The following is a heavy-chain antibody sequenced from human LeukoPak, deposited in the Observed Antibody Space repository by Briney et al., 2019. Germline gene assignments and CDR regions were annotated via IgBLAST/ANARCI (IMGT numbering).Heavy chain of an antibody. V-gene: IGHV3-49*03. J-gene: IGHJ5*02. Sequence: GGSLRLSCTASGFTFGDYVMSWSRQAPGKGLEWVGFIRSKACGGTTEYAASVKGRFTISRDDSKSIAYVQMNSLKTEDTAVYYCTSQKDYYGSGSYWTFDPWGQGTLVTVSS. CDR2: IRSKACGGTT. CDR1: GFTFGDYV. CDR3: TSQKDYYGSGSYWTFDP. D-gene: IGHD3-10*01.